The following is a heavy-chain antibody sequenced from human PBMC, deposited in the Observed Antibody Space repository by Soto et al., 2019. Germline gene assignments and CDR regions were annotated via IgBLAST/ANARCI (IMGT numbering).Heavy chain of an antibody. CDR2: IIPILGIA. Sequence: GASVKVSCKASGGTFSSYTISWVRQAPGQGLEWMGRIIPILGIANYAQKFQGRVTITADKSTSTAYMELSSLRSEDTAVYYCARDSSDYYDSSGYYYSGWYFDLWGRGTLVTVSS. D-gene: IGHD3-22*01. CDR1: GGTFSSYT. J-gene: IGHJ2*01. CDR3: ARDSSDYYDSSGYYYSGWYFDL. V-gene: IGHV1-69*04.